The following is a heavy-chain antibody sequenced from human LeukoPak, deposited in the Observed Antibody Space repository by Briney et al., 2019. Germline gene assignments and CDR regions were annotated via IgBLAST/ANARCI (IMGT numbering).Heavy chain of an antibody. CDR2: IYYSGST. CDR1: GGSISSGGYY. V-gene: IGHV4-31*03. D-gene: IGHD7-27*01. CDR3: ARANRLGLLDY. Sequence: SETLSLTCTVSGGSISSGGYYWSWIRQHPGKGLEWIGYIYYSGSTYYNPSLKSRVTISVDTSKNQFSLKLSSVTAADMAVYYCARANRLGLLDYWGQGTLVTVSS. J-gene: IGHJ4*02.